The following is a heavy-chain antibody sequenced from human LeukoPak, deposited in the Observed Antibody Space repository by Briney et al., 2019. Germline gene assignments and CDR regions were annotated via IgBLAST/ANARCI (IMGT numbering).Heavy chain of an antibody. CDR1: GFTFDDYA. J-gene: IGHJ4*02. D-gene: IGHD2-15*01. V-gene: IGHV3-43*02. Sequence: GGSLRLSCAASGFTFDDYAIHWVRQAPGKGLEWVSLISGGGGNTYYADSVKGRFTLSRDNSKNSLYLQMNSLRGEDTAFYYCAKDKALGYCSAGSCLYLDYWGQGTLVTVSS. CDR2: ISGGGGNT. CDR3: AKDKALGYCSAGSCLYLDY.